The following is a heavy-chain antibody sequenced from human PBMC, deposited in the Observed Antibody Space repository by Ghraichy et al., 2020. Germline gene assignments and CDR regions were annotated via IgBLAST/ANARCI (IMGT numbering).Heavy chain of an antibody. J-gene: IGHJ4*02. CDR1: GFTFRSFG. Sequence: WGSLRLSCVASGFTFRSFGMHWVRQAPGKGLDWVALISNDGSKKYYADSVKGRFSISRDNSENTLYLQMNRLRGEDTAVYYCAKDRYSGSYAYYSDYWGQGTLATVSS. D-gene: IGHD1-26*01. CDR2: ISNDGSKK. V-gene: IGHV3-30*18. CDR3: AKDRYSGSYAYYSDY.